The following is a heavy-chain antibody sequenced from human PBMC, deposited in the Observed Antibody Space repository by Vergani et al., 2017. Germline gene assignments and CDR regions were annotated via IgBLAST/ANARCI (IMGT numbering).Heavy chain of an antibody. V-gene: IGHV4-4*03. Sequence: QVQLQESGPGLVKPPGTLSLTCAVSGGSISSSNWWSWVRQPPGKGLEWIGEIYHSGSTNYNPSLKSRVTISVDKSKNQFSLKLSSVTAADTAVYYCARVDTAMVPHYWYFDLWGRGTLVTVSS. CDR3: ARVDTAMVPHYWYFDL. CDR2: IYHSGST. CDR1: GGSISSSNW. J-gene: IGHJ2*01. D-gene: IGHD5-18*01.